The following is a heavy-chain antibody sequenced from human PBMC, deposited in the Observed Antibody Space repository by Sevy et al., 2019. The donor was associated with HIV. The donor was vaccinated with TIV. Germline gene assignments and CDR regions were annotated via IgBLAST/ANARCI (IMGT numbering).Heavy chain of an antibody. D-gene: IGHD3-22*01. CDR2: RSYDGSNK. V-gene: IGHV3-30*18. CDR3: AKADSSGYYYLDY. J-gene: IGHJ4*02. Sequence: GGSLRLTCAASGFTFSSYGMHWVRLAPGKGLEWVAGRSYDGSNKDYADSVKGRFTISRDNSKNTLYLQMNSLRAEDTAVYYSAKADSSGYYYLDYWGQGTLVTVSS. CDR1: GFTFSSYG.